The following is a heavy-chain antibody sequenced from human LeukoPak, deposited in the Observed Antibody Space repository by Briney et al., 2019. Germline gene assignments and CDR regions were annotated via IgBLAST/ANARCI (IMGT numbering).Heavy chain of an antibody. CDR3: AVYDSSIDLLH. D-gene: IGHD3-22*01. Sequence: GGSLRLSCAASGFTFDDYAMHWVRQAPGKGLEWVSGISWNSGSIGYADSVKGRFTISRDNAKNSLYLQMNSLRAEDTAVYYCAVYDSSIDLLHWGQGTLVTVSS. V-gene: IGHV3-9*01. CDR2: ISWNSGSI. J-gene: IGHJ1*01. CDR1: GFTFDDYA.